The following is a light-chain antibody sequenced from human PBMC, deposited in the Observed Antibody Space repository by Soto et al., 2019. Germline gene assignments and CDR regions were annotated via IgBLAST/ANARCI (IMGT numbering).Light chain of an antibody. Sequence: EIVMTQSPATLSVSPGERDKLSCRASQSVSSNLAWYQPKPAQAHRLLIYGASTRATGIPARFSVSVSLTVFTLSISFLQSEDFAVYYCQQYNNWPPTTFGQGTKVDIK. J-gene: IGKJ1*01. CDR2: GAS. CDR1: QSVSSN. CDR3: QQYNNWPPTT. V-gene: IGKV3-15*01.